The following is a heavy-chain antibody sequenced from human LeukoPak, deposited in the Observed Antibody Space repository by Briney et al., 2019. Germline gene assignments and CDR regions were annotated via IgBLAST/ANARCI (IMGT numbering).Heavy chain of an antibody. V-gene: IGHV4-34*01. CDR3: ARSGTYQYSSTSDY. D-gene: IGHD6-13*01. CDR2: IDHSGAT. CDR1: GGSISSYY. J-gene: IGHJ4*02. Sequence: SETLSLTCTVSGGSISSYYWSWIRQTPGQRLESIGEIDHSGATNYNPSLKSRVTISLDTSKNQFSLKLTPVIAADTAVYFCARSGTYQYSSTSDYWGQGTLVTVSS.